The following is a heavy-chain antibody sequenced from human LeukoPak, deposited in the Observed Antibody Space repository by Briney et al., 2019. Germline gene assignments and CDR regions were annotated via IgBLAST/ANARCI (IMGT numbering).Heavy chain of an antibody. CDR3: ARVQGQTGNFDY. Sequence: GGSLRLSCAASGFTVSTNYVSWVRQAPGKGLEWVSVIYRSGSTYYADSVKGRFTISRDNSKNTLYLQMNRLRAEDTAVYYCARVQGQTGNFDYWGQGTLVTVSS. V-gene: IGHV3-53*01. CDR1: GFTVSTNY. J-gene: IGHJ4*02. D-gene: IGHD7-27*01. CDR2: IYRSGST.